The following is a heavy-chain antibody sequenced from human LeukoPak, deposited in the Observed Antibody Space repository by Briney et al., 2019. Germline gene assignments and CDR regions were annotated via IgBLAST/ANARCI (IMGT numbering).Heavy chain of an antibody. J-gene: IGHJ4*02. CDR3: LRDLNWSLDQ. CDR1: GFTFSNYM. Sequence: GGSLRLSCAASGFTFSNYMMHWVRQAPGEGLVWVSRIKSDGITITYADSVKGRFTISRDNAKNTLYLQMNSLRAEDTAVYYCLRDLNWSLDQWGQGTLVTVSS. CDR2: IKSDGITI. V-gene: IGHV3-74*01. D-gene: IGHD1-20*01.